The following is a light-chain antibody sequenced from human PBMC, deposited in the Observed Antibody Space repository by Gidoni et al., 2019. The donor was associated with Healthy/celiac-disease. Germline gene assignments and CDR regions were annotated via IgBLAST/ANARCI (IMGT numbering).Light chain of an antibody. Sequence: DNQVTQSPSTLFSSVGDRVTITCRASQSISSWLAWYQQKRGKAPKLLIYKASSLESGVAARFSGRGAGTEFNITISSLQPDDLATYYCQQYNSDSAFGPGTKVDIK. V-gene: IGKV1-5*03. CDR2: KAS. CDR3: QQYNSDSA. CDR1: QSISSW. J-gene: IGKJ3*01.